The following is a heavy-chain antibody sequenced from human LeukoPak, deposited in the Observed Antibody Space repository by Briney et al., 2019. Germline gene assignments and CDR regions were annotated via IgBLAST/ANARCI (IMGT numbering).Heavy chain of an antibody. J-gene: IGHJ4*02. CDR2: IYYSGST. CDR1: GGSISSYY. CDR3: ARHPWLFTVTATLYYFDY. Sequence: SETLSLTCTVSGGSISSYYWGWIRQPPGKGLEWIGSIYYSGSTYYNPSLKSRVTMSVDTSKNQFSLKLSSVTAADTAVYYCARHPWLFTVTATLYYFDYWGQGTLVTVSS. D-gene: IGHD2-21*02. V-gene: IGHV4-39*01.